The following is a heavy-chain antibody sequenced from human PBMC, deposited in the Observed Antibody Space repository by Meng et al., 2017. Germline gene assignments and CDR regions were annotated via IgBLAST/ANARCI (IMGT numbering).Heavy chain of an antibody. CDR1: GFPFNRYA. CDR3: ASSRGGPRLDYFHN. CDR2: IDANGDKT. Sequence: GELVESGGDLVQPGGSLRLSCAASGFPFNRYAMTWVRQAPGKGLQWVSTIDANGDKTYYADSVKGRFTISRDNSKNTLYVQMNSLRAEDTAIYYCASSRGGPRLDYFHNWGQGTLVTVSS. D-gene: IGHD6-19*01. V-gene: IGHV3-23*04. J-gene: IGHJ4*02.